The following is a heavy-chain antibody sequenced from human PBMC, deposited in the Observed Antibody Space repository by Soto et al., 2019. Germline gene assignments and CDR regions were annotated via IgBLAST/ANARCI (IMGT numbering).Heavy chain of an antibody. CDR3: AADTTYYYDSSGYHFDY. D-gene: IGHD3-22*01. CDR1: GFTFTSSA. V-gene: IGHV1-58*01. J-gene: IGHJ4*02. Sequence: ASVKVSCKASGFTFTSSAVQWVRQARGQRLEWIGWIVVGSGNTNYAQKFQERVTITRDMSTSTAYMELSSLRSEDTAVYYCAADTTYYYDSSGYHFDYWGQGTLVTVSS. CDR2: IVVGSGNT.